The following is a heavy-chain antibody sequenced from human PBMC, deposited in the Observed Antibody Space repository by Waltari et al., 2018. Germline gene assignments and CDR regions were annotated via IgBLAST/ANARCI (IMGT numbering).Heavy chain of an antibody. CDR1: GGSFRGYY. J-gene: IGHJ1*01. CDR3: ASGDYGDPSAEYFQH. CDR2: INHSGST. V-gene: IGHV4-34*01. D-gene: IGHD4-17*01. Sequence: QVQLQQWGAGLLTPSETLSLTCAVHGGSFRGYYWTWIRQPPGKGLEWIGEINHSGSTNYNPSLKSRVTISVDTSKNQFSLKLSSVTAADTAVYYCASGDYGDPSAEYFQHWGQGTLVTVSS.